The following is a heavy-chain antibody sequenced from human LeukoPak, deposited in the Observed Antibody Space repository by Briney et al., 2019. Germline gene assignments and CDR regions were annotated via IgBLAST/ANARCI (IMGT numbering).Heavy chain of an antibody. CDR1: GFTFSSYA. CDR2: ISYDGSNK. D-gene: IGHD5-24*01. J-gene: IGHJ6*02. Sequence: GGSLRLSCAASGFTFSSYAMHWVRQAPGKGLEWVAVISYDGSNKYYADSVKGRFTISRDNSKNTLYLQMNSLRAEDTAVYYCARNGYTSDYYYYGMDVWGQGTTVTVSS. CDR3: ARNGYTSDYYYYGMDV. V-gene: IGHV3-30-3*01.